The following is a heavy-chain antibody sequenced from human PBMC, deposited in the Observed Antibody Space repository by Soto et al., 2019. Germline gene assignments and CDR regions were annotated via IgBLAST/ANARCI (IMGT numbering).Heavy chain of an antibody. V-gene: IGHV3-30*18. CDR2: ISYDGSNK. Sequence: QVPLVESGGGVVQPGRSLRLSCAASGFTFSSYGMHWVRQAPGKGLEWVAVISYDGSNKYYADSVKGRFTISRDNSKNTLYLQMNSLRAEDTAVYYCAKEIRGNSPFDYWGQGTLVTVSS. J-gene: IGHJ4*02. D-gene: IGHD2-21*02. CDR1: GFTFSSYG. CDR3: AKEIRGNSPFDY.